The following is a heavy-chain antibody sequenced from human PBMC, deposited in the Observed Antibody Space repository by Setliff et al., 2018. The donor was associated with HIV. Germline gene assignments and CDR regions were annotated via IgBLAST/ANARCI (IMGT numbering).Heavy chain of an antibody. D-gene: IGHD1-26*01. Sequence: PSETLSLTCAVSGYTISSGYYWGWIRQPPGKGLEWIGSIYHSGSTYYNPSLKSRVTMSVDTSKTQFSLKLSSLTAADTAVYYCARGRTGHDYWGQGTLVTVSS. V-gene: IGHV4-38-2*01. J-gene: IGHJ4*02. CDR3: ARGRTGHDY. CDR1: GYTISSGYY. CDR2: IYHSGST.